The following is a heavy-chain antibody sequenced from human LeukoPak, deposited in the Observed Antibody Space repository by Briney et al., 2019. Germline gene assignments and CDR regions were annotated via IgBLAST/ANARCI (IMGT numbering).Heavy chain of an antibody. D-gene: IGHD2-2*02. J-gene: IGHJ4*02. Sequence: PSQTLSLTCTVSGGSISSGGYYWSWIRQPPGKGLEWIGYIYHSGSTYYNPSLKSRVTISVDRSKNQFSLKLSSVTAADTAVYYCARSRCSSTSCYTTYLFDYWGQGTLVTVSS. CDR2: IYHSGST. CDR3: ARSRCSSTSCYTTYLFDY. CDR1: GGSISSGGYY. V-gene: IGHV4-30-2*01.